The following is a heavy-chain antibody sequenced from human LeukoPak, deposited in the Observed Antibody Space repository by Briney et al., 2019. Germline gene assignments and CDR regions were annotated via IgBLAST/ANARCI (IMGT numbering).Heavy chain of an antibody. D-gene: IGHD5-12*01. V-gene: IGHV3-11*01. Sequence: PGGSLRLSCAASGFTFSDYYMSWIRQAPGKGLEWVSYISSSGSTIYYADSVKGRFTISRDNAKNSLYLQMNSLRAEDTAVYYCASFLSPFLVASLGYWGQGTLFTVSS. CDR3: ASFLSPFLVASLGY. J-gene: IGHJ4*02. CDR1: GFTFSDYY. CDR2: ISSSGSTI.